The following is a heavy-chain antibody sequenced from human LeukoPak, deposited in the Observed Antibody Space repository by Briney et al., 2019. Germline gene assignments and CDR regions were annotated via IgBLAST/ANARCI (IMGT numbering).Heavy chain of an antibody. Sequence: VSVTVSCKASGYIFTSYYMHWVRQAPGQGLEWMGIINPSGGSTNNGQKFQGRVTMTRDTSTSTVYMELSSLRIEDTAVYFCARGGGYNLGPAAYWGQGTLATVSS. J-gene: IGHJ1*01. CDR1: GYIFTSYY. CDR3: ARGGGYNLGPAAY. D-gene: IGHD5-18*01. V-gene: IGHV1-46*01. CDR2: INPSGGST.